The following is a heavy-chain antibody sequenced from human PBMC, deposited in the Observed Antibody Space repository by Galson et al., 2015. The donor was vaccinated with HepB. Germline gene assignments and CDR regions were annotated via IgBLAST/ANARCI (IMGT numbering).Heavy chain of an antibody. Sequence: SVKVSCKASGYTFTSYDTNWVRQATGQGLEWMGWMNPNSGNTGYAQKFQGRVTMTRNTSISTAYMELSSLRSEDTAVYYCARTAVGAKTIRGYWGQGTLVTVSS. V-gene: IGHV1-8*01. CDR1: GYTFTSYD. CDR3: ARTAVGAKTIRGY. CDR2: MNPNSGNT. D-gene: IGHD1-26*01. J-gene: IGHJ4*02.